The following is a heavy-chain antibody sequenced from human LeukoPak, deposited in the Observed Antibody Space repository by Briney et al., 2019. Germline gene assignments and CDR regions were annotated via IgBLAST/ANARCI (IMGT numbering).Heavy chain of an antibody. Sequence: PGGSLRLSCAASGFTFSSFSMNWVRQAPGKGLEWVSSISSSSSYIYYADSVKGRFTISRDNAKNSLYLRRNSLRAEDTAVYYCARGECSSTSYYADPFDYWGQGTLVTVSS. V-gene: IGHV3-21*01. CDR3: ARGECSSTSYYADPFDY. CDR1: GFTFSSFS. CDR2: ISSSSSYI. J-gene: IGHJ4*02. D-gene: IGHD2-2*01.